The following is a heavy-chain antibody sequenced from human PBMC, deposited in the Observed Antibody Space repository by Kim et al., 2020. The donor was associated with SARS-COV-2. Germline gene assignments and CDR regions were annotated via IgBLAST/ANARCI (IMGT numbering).Heavy chain of an antibody. V-gene: IGHV3-23*05. CDR2: ISNTEIT. CDR1: GFTFRTYA. Sequence: GGSLRLSCVASGFTFRTYAMSWVRQAPGGGLECVSTISNTEITHADSVKGRFTISRDDSRDILYLQMSSLRVEDTAIYYCAREPFGSGNDYWGQGTLVNV. D-gene: IGHD3-10*01. CDR3: AREPFGSGNDY. J-gene: IGHJ4*02.